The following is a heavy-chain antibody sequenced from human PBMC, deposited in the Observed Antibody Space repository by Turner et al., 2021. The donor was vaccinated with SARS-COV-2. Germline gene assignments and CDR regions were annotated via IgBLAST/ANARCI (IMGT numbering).Heavy chain of an antibody. V-gene: IGHV1-8*01. D-gene: IGHD2-2*01. CDR2: MNPNSGNT. Sequence: QVQPVQSGAEVTKPGASVKVSCKASGYTFTNYDINWVRQATGQGLEWMGWMNPNSGNTGYAQKFPGRVTMTRDTSISTAYMELSSLRSEDTAVYYCARLHGHCTSTSCYWDYYFGMDVWGQGTTVTVSS. CDR3: ARLHGHCTSTSCYWDYYFGMDV. CDR1: GYTFTNYD. J-gene: IGHJ6*02.